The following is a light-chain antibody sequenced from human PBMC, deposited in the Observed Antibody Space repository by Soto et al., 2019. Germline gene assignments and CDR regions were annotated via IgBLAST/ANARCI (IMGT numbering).Light chain of an antibody. CDR3: QQYDLATG. V-gene: IGKV3-15*01. J-gene: IGKJ4*01. CDR2: NAS. CDR1: QGVSTN. Sequence: EIVMTQSPDTLSVSPGERATLSCRASQGVSTNLAWYQQKPGQAPRLLIFNASTRATGTAARFSGSGSGTEFTLTISRLQSEDFAVYYCQQYDLATGFGGGTKVEIK.